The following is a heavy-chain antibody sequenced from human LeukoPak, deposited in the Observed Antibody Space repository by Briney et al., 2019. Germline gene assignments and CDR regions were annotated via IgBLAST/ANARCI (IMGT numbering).Heavy chain of an antibody. CDR1: GGSISSGSYY. V-gene: IGHV4-61*02. J-gene: IGHJ4*02. CDR2: VYSSGST. Sequence: SQTLSLTCTVSGGSISSGSYYWSWIRQPAGKGLEWIGRVYSSGSTDYNPSLKSRLSISVDTSKNQFSLKLSSVTAADTAVYYCARISSSWCPYYFDYWGQGTLVTVSS. CDR3: ARISSSWCPYYFDY. D-gene: IGHD6-13*01.